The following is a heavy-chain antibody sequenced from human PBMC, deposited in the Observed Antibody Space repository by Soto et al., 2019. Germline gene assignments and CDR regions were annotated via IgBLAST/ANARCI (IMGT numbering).Heavy chain of an antibody. D-gene: IGHD3-10*01. CDR2: INAGNGNT. Sequence: QVHLVQSGAEVKKPGASVKVSCKASGYTFTSYAMYWVRQAPGHRLEWMGWINAGNGNTKYAQKFQGRVTITRDTSASTAYMELSSLRSEDTAGYYCARDLAFGLSDYWGQGTLVTVSS. CDR1: GYTFTSYA. V-gene: IGHV1-3*01. J-gene: IGHJ4*02. CDR3: ARDLAFGLSDY.